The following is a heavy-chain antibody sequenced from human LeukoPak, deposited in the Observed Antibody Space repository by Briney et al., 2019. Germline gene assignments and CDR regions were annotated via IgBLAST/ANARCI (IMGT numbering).Heavy chain of an antibody. Sequence: ASVKVSCKASGYTFTSYGISWVRQAPGQGLEWMGWISAYNGNTNYAQKLQGRVTMTTDTSTSTAYMGLRSLRSDDTAVYYCALHVLLFGWRNWFDPWGQGTLVTVSS. CDR3: ALHVLLFGWRNWFDP. CDR1: GYTFTSYG. J-gene: IGHJ5*02. CDR2: ISAYNGNT. D-gene: IGHD2-21*02. V-gene: IGHV1-18*04.